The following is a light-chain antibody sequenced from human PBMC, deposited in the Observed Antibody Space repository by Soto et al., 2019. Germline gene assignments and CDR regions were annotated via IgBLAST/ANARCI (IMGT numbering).Light chain of an antibody. CDR3: RQYGSSPSYT. Sequence: EIVLTQSPGTLSLSPGERATLSCRASQSVSSSSYLAWYQQQHGQAPRLLIYGASSRATGIPDRFSGSGSATDFTLTISRLEPEDFAVYYCRQYGSSPSYTFGQGTKLEIK. V-gene: IGKV3-20*01. J-gene: IGKJ2*01. CDR2: GAS. CDR1: QSVSSSSY.